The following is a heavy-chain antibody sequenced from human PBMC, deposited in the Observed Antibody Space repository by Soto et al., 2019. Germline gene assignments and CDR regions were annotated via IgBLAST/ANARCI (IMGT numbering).Heavy chain of an antibody. Sequence: QVQLVQSGAEAKKPGSSVKVSCKASGGTFSSYAISWVRQAPGQGLEWMGGIIPIFGTANYAQKFQGRVTITADESTSTAYMEMSSLRSEDTAVYYCAREGWNYDPLSYWGQGTLVTVSS. CDR3: AREGWNYDPLSY. D-gene: IGHD1-7*01. V-gene: IGHV1-69*01. CDR1: GGTFSSYA. CDR2: IIPIFGTA. J-gene: IGHJ4*02.